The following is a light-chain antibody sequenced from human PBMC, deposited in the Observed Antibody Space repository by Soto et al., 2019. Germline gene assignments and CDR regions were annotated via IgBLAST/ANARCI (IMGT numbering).Light chain of an antibody. CDR2: EVS. CDR1: SSDVGGYNY. Sequence: QSALTQPASVSGSPGQSITISCTGTSSDVGGYNYVSWYQHHPGKAPKLMIYEVSNRPSGVSNRFSGSKSGNTASLTISGLQAEDEADYYCAAWDDSLNALFGTGTKLTVL. V-gene: IGLV2-14*01. CDR3: AAWDDSLNAL. J-gene: IGLJ1*01.